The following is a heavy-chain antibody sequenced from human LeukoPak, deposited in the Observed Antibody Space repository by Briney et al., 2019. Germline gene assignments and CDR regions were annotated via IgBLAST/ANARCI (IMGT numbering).Heavy chain of an antibody. Sequence: GGSLRLSCAASGINFSKAWMSWVRQAPGKGLEWVGRIKSKTDGGTRDYAAPVKGRFTISRDDSKNTLYLQMSNLKTEDTAVYYCTTDADYVFDYWGQGILVTVSS. D-gene: IGHD3-10*02. V-gene: IGHV3-15*01. CDR2: IKSKTDGGTR. J-gene: IGHJ4*02. CDR3: TTDADYVFDY. CDR1: GINFSKAW.